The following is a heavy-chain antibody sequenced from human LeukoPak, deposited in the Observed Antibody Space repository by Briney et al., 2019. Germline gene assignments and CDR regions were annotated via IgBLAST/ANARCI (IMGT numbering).Heavy chain of an antibody. J-gene: IGHJ4*02. CDR1: GYTFTGYY. CDR3: ARAKVIVPDY. CDR2: INPNSGGT. Sequence: ASVKVSCKASGYTFTGYYMHWMRQAPGQGPEWMGWINPNSGGTSYAQKFQGRVTMIRDTSISTAYMELSRLRSDDTAVYYCARAKVIVPDYWGQGTLVTVSS. V-gene: IGHV1-2*02. D-gene: IGHD5-18*01.